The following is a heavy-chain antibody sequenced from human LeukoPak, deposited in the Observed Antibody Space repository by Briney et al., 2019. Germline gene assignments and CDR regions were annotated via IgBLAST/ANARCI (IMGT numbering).Heavy chain of an antibody. CDR2: VSGSGGTT. CDR3: AKVAVFWFYGSGSYFDY. Sequence: GGSLRLSCAASGFTFSSYAMSWVRQAPGKGLDWVSAVSGSGGTTFYADSVKGRFTISRDNSKNTVYLEMDSLKDEDTAVYYCAKVAVFWFYGSGSYFDYWGQGSLVTVSS. J-gene: IGHJ4*02. CDR1: GFTFSSYA. V-gene: IGHV3-23*01. D-gene: IGHD3-10*01.